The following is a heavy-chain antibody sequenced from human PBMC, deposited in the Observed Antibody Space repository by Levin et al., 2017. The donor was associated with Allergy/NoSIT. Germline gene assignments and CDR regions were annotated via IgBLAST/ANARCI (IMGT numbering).Heavy chain of an antibody. CDR2: ISGSGGST. D-gene: IGHD3-9*01. CDR1: GFTFSSYA. V-gene: IGHV3-23*01. J-gene: IGHJ4*02. CDR3: AKDTPSYDILTGYYYLFAY. Sequence: PGGSLRLSCAASGFTFSSYAMSWVRQAPGKGLEWVSAISGSGGSTYYADSVKGRFTISRDNSKNTLYLQMNSLRAEDTAVYYCAKDTPSYDILTGYYYLFAYWGQGTLVTVSS.